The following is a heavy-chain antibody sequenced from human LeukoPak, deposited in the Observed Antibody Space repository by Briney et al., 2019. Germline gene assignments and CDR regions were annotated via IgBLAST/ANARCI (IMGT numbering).Heavy chain of an antibody. CDR3: ASRRITIFGVVISDY. Sequence: GGSLRLSCAASGFTFSSYSMNWVRQAPGKGLEWVSSISSSSSYIYYAASVKGRFTIPRDNAKNSLYLQMNSLRADDTAVYYCASRRITIFGVVISDYWGQGTLVTVSS. CDR1: GFTFSSYS. V-gene: IGHV3-21*01. D-gene: IGHD3-3*01. CDR2: ISSSSSYI. J-gene: IGHJ4*02.